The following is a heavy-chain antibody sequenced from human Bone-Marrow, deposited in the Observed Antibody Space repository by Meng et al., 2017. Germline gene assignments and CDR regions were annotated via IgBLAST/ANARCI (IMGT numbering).Heavy chain of an antibody. J-gene: IGHJ5*02. CDR3: ARVSLQATIAAAGVVWFDP. Sequence: QPQLQESGPGLGRPSEALSRTSSVSGGSISTSGYYWGWIRQPPGKGLEWIGEIYHSGSTNYNPSLKSRVTISVDKSKNQFSLKLSSVTAADTAVYYCARVSLQATIAAAGVVWFDPWGQGTLVTVSS. V-gene: IGHV4-39*07. D-gene: IGHD6-13*01. CDR2: IYHSGST. CDR1: GGSISTSGYY.